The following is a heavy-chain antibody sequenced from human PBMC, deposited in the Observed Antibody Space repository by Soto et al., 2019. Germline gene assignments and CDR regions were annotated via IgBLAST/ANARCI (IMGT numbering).Heavy chain of an antibody. CDR1: GYIFTSYW. CDR2: SDPSDSYT. J-gene: IGHJ6*02. D-gene: IGHD2-2*01. V-gene: IGHV5-10-1*01. CDR3: ARVVPAAIDYYGMDV. Sequence: GESLKISCKGSGYIFTSYWNSCFRQGPVKGLGWMGRSDPSDSYTNHSPSFQGHVTISADKSISTAYLQWSSLKASDTAMYYCARVVPAAIDYYGMDVWGQGTTVTVSS.